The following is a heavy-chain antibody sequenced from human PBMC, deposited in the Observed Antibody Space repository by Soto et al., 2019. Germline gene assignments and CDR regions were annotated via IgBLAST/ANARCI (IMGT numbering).Heavy chain of an antibody. CDR1: GFTFSIYA. D-gene: IGHD2-21*02. Sequence: GGSLRLSCAASGFTFSIYAMMWVRQPRGKGQEWVAGMTGSGGDIRYADSVRGRFTISKDNSKNTLYLQMNSLRAEDTAMYYCAKDAVYGDGLWLAANWGQGTLVTVSS. CDR2: MTGSGGDI. J-gene: IGHJ4*02. CDR3: AKDAVYGDGLWLAAN. V-gene: IGHV3-23*01.